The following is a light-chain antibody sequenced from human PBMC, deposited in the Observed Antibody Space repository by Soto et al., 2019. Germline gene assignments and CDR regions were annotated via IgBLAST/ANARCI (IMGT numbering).Light chain of an antibody. CDR2: RNN. CDR1: SSNIETNY. CDR3: AAWDGSLSGWV. V-gene: IGLV1-47*01. Sequence: QAVVTQPPSASGTPGQRVTIPCSGSSSNIETNYVYWYQQLPGTAPKVLIYRNNQRPSRVPDRFSASKSGTSASLAISGLRSEDEADYYCAAWDGSLSGWVFGGGTKLTVL. J-gene: IGLJ3*02.